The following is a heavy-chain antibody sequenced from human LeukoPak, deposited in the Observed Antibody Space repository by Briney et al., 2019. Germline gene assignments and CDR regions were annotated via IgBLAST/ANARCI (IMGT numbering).Heavy chain of an antibody. CDR1: GFTFSAYA. CDR2: ISNDGSRS. J-gene: IGHJ4*02. CDR3: VKVPLPPRRYFDY. Sequence: PGGSLRLSCSASGFTFSAYAMYWVRQAPGKGLEYVSGISNDGSRSFYADSVKGRFTISRDNSKNTLYLQMSSLRVEDTAVYYCVKVPLPPRRYFDYWGQGTLVTVSS. V-gene: IGHV3-64D*09.